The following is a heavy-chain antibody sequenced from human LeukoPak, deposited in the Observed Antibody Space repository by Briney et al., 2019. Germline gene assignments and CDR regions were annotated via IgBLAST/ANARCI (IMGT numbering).Heavy chain of an antibody. D-gene: IGHD1-14*01. V-gene: IGHV3-7*01. CDR3: ARDLGRADGAFDI. Sequence: HPGGSLRLSCAASGFTFSQYWMSWVRQAPGKGLEWVACIKKDGSDKYYVDSVKGRFTVSRDGSLYLQMNSLRVEDTAVYYCARDLGRADGAFDIWGQGTMVTVSS. J-gene: IGHJ3*02. CDR1: GFTFSQYW. CDR2: IKKDGSDK.